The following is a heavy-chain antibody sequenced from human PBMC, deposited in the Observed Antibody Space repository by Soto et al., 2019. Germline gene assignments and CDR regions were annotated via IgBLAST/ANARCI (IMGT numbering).Heavy chain of an antibody. Sequence: PGGSLRLSCAASGFTFSSYWMSWVRQAPGKGLEWVANIKQDGSEKYYVDSVKGRFTISRDNAKNSLYLQMNSLRAEDTAVYYCARGQSYYYDSSGYSNDYWGQGTLVTVSS. D-gene: IGHD3-22*01. V-gene: IGHV3-7*01. CDR2: IKQDGSEK. J-gene: IGHJ4*02. CDR3: ARGQSYYYDSSGYSNDY. CDR1: GFTFSSYW.